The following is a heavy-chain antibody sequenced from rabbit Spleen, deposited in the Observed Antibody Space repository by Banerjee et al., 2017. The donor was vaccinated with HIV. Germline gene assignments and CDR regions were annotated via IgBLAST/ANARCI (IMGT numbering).Heavy chain of an antibody. D-gene: IGHD1-1*01. J-gene: IGHJ6*01. Sequence: QSLEESGGDLVKPGASLTLTCIASGVSFSGDSYMCWVRQAPGKGLEWIVCIDTGSSGFTYFANWAKGRFTISKTSSTTVTLQMTSLTAAGTATYFCARDTSSSFSSYGMDLWGPGTLVTVS. V-gene: IGHV1S40*01. CDR3: ARDTSSSFSSYGMDL. CDR1: GVSFSGDSY. CDR2: IDTGSSGFT.